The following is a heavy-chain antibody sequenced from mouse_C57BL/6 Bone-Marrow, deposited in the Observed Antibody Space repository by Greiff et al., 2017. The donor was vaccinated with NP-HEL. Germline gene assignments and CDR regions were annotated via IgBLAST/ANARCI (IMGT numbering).Heavy chain of an antibody. J-gene: IGHJ3*01. D-gene: IGHD2-4*01. CDR1: GFNIKDDY. V-gene: IGHV14-4*01. CDR3: TTGYDYDGAWFAY. Sequence: EVHLVESGAELVRPGASVKLSCTASGFNIKDDYMHWVKQRPEQGLEWIGWIDPENGDTEYASKFQGKATITADTSSNTAYLQLSSLTSEDTAVYYCTTGYDYDGAWFAYWGQGTLVTVSA. CDR2: IDPENGDT.